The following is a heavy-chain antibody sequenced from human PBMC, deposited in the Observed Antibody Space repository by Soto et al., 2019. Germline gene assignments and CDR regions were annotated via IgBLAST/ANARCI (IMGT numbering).Heavy chain of an antibody. Sequence: QVQLQESGPGLVKPSQTLSLTCTVSGGSISSGDYYWSWIRQPPGKGLEWIGYIYYSGSTYYNPSLKSRVTISVDTSKNQFSLKLSSVTAADTAVYYCARTRVEYPLRSLHSDCTNGVCYRGVVDYWGQGTLVTVSS. J-gene: IGHJ4*02. V-gene: IGHV4-30-4*01. D-gene: IGHD2-8*01. CDR1: GGSISSGDYY. CDR3: ARTRVEYPLRSLHSDCTNGVCYRGVVDY. CDR2: IYYSGST.